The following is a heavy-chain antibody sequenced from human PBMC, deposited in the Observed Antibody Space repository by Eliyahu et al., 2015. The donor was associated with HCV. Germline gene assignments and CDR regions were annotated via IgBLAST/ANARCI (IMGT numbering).Heavy chain of an antibody. Sequence: QVQLQESGPGLVKPSETLSLTCTVSGGSISSYYWSWIRQPPGKGLEWIGYIYYSGSTNYNPSLKSRVTISVDKSKNQFSLKLSSVTAADTAVYYCARRGELRGYYYYYYMDVWGKGTTVTVSS. CDR3: ARRGELRGYYYYYYMDV. CDR2: IYYSGST. V-gene: IGHV4-59*08. J-gene: IGHJ6*03. D-gene: IGHD1-26*01. CDR1: GGSISSYY.